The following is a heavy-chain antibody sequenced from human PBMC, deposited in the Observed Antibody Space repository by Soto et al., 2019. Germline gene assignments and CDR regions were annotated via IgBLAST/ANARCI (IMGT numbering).Heavy chain of an antibody. D-gene: IGHD3-22*01. CDR3: ARVIVRTSYSDRSGYYFKY. Sequence: ASVKVSGKDSGYTFTSYGISWVRQAPGQGLEWMGWISAYNGNTNYAQKLQGRVTMTTDTSTSTAYMELRSLRSEDTAVYYCARVIVRTSYSDRSGYYFKYWGQGTLVTVSS. CDR2: ISAYNGNT. J-gene: IGHJ4*02. V-gene: IGHV1-18*01. CDR1: GYTFTSYG.